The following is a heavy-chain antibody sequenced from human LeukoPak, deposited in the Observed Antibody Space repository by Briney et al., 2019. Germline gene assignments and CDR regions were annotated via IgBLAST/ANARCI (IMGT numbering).Heavy chain of an antibody. J-gene: IGHJ4*02. Sequence: ASVKVSCKASGYTFTSFDINWVRQATGQGLEWMGGFDPEDGETIYAQKFQGRITMTEDTSTDTAYMILSSLRSEDTAVYYCATGVGAAPFDSWGQGTLVTVSS. CDR2: FDPEDGET. CDR3: ATGVGAAPFDS. V-gene: IGHV1-24*01. D-gene: IGHD2-15*01. CDR1: GYTFTSFD.